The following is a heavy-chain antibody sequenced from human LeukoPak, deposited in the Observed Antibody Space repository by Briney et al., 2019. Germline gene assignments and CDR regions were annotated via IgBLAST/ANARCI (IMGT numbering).Heavy chain of an antibody. Sequence: SGGSLGLPCAASGFTFSGYAMNWVRQAPGRGLEWVSVISGSGGSTYYADSVKGRFTISRDNSKNTLYLQINSLRVEDTALYYCAKDKYCSGGSCYYDSWGQGTLVTVSS. J-gene: IGHJ4*02. CDR3: AKDKYCSGGSCYYDS. CDR2: ISGSGGST. D-gene: IGHD2-15*01. CDR1: GFTFSGYA. V-gene: IGHV3-23*01.